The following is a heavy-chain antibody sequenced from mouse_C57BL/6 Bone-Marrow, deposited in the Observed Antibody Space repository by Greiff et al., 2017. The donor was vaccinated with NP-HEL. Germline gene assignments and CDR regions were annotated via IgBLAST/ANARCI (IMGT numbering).Heavy chain of an antibody. J-gene: IGHJ4*01. CDR3: ARLVISPYYYAMDY. CDR1: GFSLSTFGLG. Sequence: QVTLKVSGPGILQPSQTLSLTCSFSGFSLSTFGLGVGWIRQPSGKGLECLAHIWWDDVTYYNPALKGRLTIPKDTSKNQVFLKIANVDTADTATYYCARLVISPYYYAMDYWGQGTSVTVSS. V-gene: IGHV8-8*01. CDR2: IWWDDVT.